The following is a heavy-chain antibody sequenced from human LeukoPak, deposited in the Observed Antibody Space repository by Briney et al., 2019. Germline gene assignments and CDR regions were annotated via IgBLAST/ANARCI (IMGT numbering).Heavy chain of an antibody. Sequence: GVSVKVSCKASGDTFIPYTFSWVRQAPGQGLEWIGRIIPSLDVANYAQKFQGRVTLSADRDTATTYMEVTSLRSEDTAMYYCARDHCSPGTCLGGHWGQGTLVTVSS. CDR2: IIPSLDVA. CDR3: ARDHCSPGTCLGGH. V-gene: IGHV1-69*04. J-gene: IGHJ4*02. D-gene: IGHD2-15*01. CDR1: GDTFIPYT.